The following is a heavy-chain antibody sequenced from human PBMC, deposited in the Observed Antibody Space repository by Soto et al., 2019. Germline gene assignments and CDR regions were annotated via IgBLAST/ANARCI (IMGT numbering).Heavy chain of an antibody. CDR1: GFTFSSYA. D-gene: IGHD6-13*01. V-gene: IGHV3-23*01. CDR3: AKDSGSSGWYWSATLDA. J-gene: IGHJ5*02. Sequence: GGSLRLSCAASGFTFSSYAMSWVRQAPGKGLEWVSAISGSGGSTYYADSVKGRFTISRDNSKNTLYLQTNSLRAEDTAVYYCAKDSGSSGWYWSATLDAWGQGTLVTVSS. CDR2: ISGSGGST.